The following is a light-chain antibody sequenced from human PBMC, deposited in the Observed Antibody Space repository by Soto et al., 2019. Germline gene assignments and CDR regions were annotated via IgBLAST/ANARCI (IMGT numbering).Light chain of an antibody. CDR1: SGD. J-gene: IGLJ1*01. CDR2: DVT. CDR3: SSHTTVSIR. V-gene: IGLV2-14*03. Sequence: QSALTQPASVSGSPGQSIAISCTGTSGDVSWYQQHPGKAPKLIIYDVTYRPSGASNRFSGSKSGNTDSLTISGLQAEDEADYYCSSHTTVSIRFGTGTKVTVL.